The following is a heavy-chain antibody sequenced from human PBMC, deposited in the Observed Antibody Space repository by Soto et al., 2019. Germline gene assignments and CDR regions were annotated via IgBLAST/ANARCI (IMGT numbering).Heavy chain of an antibody. CDR1: GYTFTSYP. CDR3: AREEGTAMVIDAFDI. D-gene: IGHD5-18*01. V-gene: IGHV1-3*01. J-gene: IGHJ3*02. CDR2: INAGNGNT. Sequence: QVQLVQSGAEVKKPGASVKVSCKASGYTFTSYPMHWVRQAPGQRLEWMGWINAGNGNTKYSQKFQGRVTITRDTSASTAYMELSSLRSEDTAVYYCAREEGTAMVIDAFDIWGQGTMVTVSS.